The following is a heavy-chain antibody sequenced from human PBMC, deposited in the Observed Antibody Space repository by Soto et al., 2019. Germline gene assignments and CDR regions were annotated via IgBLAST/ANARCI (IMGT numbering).Heavy chain of an antibody. CDR2: IYYSGST. D-gene: IGHD1-26*01. J-gene: IGHJ6*02. V-gene: IGHV4-59*01. CDR3: ARTTGGAKGTYYYYYGMDV. CDR1: GGSISSYY. Sequence: SETLSLTCTVSGGSISSYYWSWIRQPPGKGLEWIGYIYYSGSTNYNPSLKSRVTISVDTSKNQFSLKLSSATAADTAVYYCARTTGGAKGTYYYYYGMDVWGQGTTVTVSS.